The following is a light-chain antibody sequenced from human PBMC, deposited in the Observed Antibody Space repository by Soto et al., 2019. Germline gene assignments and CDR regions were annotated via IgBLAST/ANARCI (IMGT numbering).Light chain of an antibody. Sequence: QSALTQPASVSGSPGQSITISCTGTSSDVGGYNYVSWYQQYPGKAPKLMIYDVSNRPSGVSNRFSGSKSGNTASLTISGLQTEDEADYYCRSYTSRSTVIFGGGTKLTVL. CDR3: RSYTSRSTVI. CDR2: DVS. J-gene: IGLJ2*01. V-gene: IGLV2-14*03. CDR1: SSDVGGYNY.